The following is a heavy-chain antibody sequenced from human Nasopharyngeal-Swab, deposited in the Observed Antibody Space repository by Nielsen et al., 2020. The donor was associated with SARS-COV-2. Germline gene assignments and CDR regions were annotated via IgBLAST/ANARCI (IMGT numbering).Heavy chain of an antibody. J-gene: IGHJ6*03. V-gene: IGHV3-30*18. Sequence: GGSLRLSCAASGFTFSSYGMHWVRQAPGKGLEWVAVISYDGSNKYYADSVKGRFTISRDNSKNTLYLQMNSLRAEDTAVYYCAKDGIAALPLLGYYYFYYMDVWGKGTTVTVFS. CDR3: AKDGIAALPLLGYYYFYYMDV. CDR1: GFTFSSYG. D-gene: IGHD6-6*01. CDR2: ISYDGSNK.